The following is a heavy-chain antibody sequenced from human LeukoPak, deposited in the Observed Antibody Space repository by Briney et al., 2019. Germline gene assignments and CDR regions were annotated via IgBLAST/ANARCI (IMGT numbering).Heavy chain of an antibody. Sequence: GGSLRLSCAASGFTFSSYAMSWVRQAPGKGLEWVSAISGSATTYYADSVRGRFIISRDNSKNTLYLQMNSLRAEDTAVYYCAKDREGYDFWSGYYSFDYWGQGTLVTVSS. CDR2: ISGSATT. CDR1: GFTFSSYA. V-gene: IGHV3-23*01. J-gene: IGHJ4*02. CDR3: AKDREGYDFWSGYYSFDY. D-gene: IGHD3-3*01.